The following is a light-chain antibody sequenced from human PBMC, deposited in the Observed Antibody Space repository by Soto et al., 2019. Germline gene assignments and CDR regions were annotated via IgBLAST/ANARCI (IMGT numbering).Light chain of an antibody. CDR1: QSISSY. V-gene: IGKV1-39*01. Sequence: DIQMTQSPSSLSASVGDRVTITCRASQSISSYLNWYQQKPGKAPKLLIYAASSLQSGVPSRFSGSGSGTDFTLTISRLEPEDFAVYYCQHYQTFGQGTKVDI. CDR3: QHYQT. J-gene: IGKJ1*01. CDR2: AAS.